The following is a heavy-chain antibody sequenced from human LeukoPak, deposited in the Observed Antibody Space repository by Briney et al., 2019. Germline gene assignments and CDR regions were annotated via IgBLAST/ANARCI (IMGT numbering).Heavy chain of an antibody. CDR3: AKDLDIVATITGN. D-gene: IGHD5-12*01. J-gene: IGHJ4*02. Sequence: GGSLRLSCAASGFTFSRYAMSWVRQAPGKGLEWVSGVSGSGGSTYYADSVKGRFTISRDNSKNTLYLQMNSLRAEDTAVYYCAKDLDIVATITGNWGQGTLVTVSS. CDR2: VSGSGGST. CDR1: GFTFSRYA. V-gene: IGHV3-23*01.